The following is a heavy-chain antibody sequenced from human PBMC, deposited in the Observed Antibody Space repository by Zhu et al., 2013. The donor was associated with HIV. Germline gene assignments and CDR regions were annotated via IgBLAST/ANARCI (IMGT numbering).Heavy chain of an antibody. Sequence: QVQLVQSGAEVKKPGASVKVSCRASGYTFTSYYMHWVRQAPGQGLEWMGIINPSGGSTSYAQKFQGRVTMTRDTSTSTVYMELSSLRSEDTAVYYCARGRGYYDSRYIADIYGMDAWGQGTTVTVSS. CDR2: INPSGGST. CDR1: GYTFTSYY. V-gene: IGHV1-46*03. CDR3: ARGRGYYDSRYIADIYGMDA. D-gene: IGHD3-22*01. J-gene: IGHJ6*02.